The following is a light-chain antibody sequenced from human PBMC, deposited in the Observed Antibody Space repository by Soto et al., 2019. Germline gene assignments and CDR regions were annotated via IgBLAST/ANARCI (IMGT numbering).Light chain of an antibody. V-gene: IGKV3-15*01. J-gene: IGKJ1*01. CDR3: QHFVNSLTWT. CDR2: GAS. CDR1: QSVSSY. Sequence: EIVMTQAPPTPSVSPGETVTPSCRPSQSVSSYLAWYQQKPGQAPRLLIYGASTRATGIPDRFSGSGSGTDFTLTISRLEPEDFAVYYCQHFVNSLTWTFGQGTKVDNK.